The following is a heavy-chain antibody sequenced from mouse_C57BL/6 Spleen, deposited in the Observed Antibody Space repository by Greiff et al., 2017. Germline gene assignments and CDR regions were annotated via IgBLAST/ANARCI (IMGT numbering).Heavy chain of an antibody. J-gene: IGHJ4*01. V-gene: IGHV1-26*01. CDR3: ARAHFYYGSYYAMDY. D-gene: IGHD1-1*01. Sequence: EVQLQQSGPELVKPGASVKISCKASGYTFTDYYMNWVKQSHGKSLEWIGDINPNNGGTSYNQKFKGKATLTVDKSSSTAYMELRSLTSEDSAVYYCARAHFYYGSYYAMDYWGQGTSVTVSS. CDR1: GYTFTDYY. CDR2: INPNNGGT.